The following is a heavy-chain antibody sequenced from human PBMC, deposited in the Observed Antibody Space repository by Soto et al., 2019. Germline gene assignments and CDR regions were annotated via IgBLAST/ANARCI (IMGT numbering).Heavy chain of an antibody. V-gene: IGHV3-74*01. Sequence: GGSLRLSCAASGFTFSSYWMHWVRQAPGKGLVWVSRINNDGDSTSYADSVKGRFTISRDNAKNTLYLQMNSLRAEYTAVYYCARDVQLQSFDYWGQGALVTVSS. J-gene: IGHJ4*02. CDR3: ARDVQLQSFDY. CDR2: INNDGDST. D-gene: IGHD5-18*01. CDR1: GFTFSSYW.